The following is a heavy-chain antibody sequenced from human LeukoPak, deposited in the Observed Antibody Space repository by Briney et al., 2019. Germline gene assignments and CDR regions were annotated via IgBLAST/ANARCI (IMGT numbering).Heavy chain of an antibody. CDR3: AIAARADAFDI. Sequence: SVKVSCKASGGTFISYAISWVRQAPGQGLEWMGRIIPIFGTANYAQKFQGRVTITTDESTSTAYMELSSLRSEDTAVYYCAIAARADAFDIWGQGTMVTVSS. CDR1: GGTFISYA. CDR2: IIPIFGTA. J-gene: IGHJ3*02. D-gene: IGHD6-6*01. V-gene: IGHV1-69*05.